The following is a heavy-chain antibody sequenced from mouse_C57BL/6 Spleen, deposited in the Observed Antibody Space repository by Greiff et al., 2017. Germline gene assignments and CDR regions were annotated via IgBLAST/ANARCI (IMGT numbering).Heavy chain of an antibody. CDR2: IDPSDSET. J-gene: IGHJ1*03. D-gene: IGHD1-1*01. V-gene: IGHV1-52*01. Sequence: QVQLQQPGAELVRPGSSVKLSCKASGYTFTSYWMHWVKPRPIQGLEWIGNIDPSDSETHYNQKFKDKATLTVDKSSSTAYMQLSSLTSEDSAVYYYARTTTTTHYGSRSYWYFDVWGTGTTVTVSS. CDR3: ARTTTTTHYGSRSYWYFDV. CDR1: GYTFTSYW.